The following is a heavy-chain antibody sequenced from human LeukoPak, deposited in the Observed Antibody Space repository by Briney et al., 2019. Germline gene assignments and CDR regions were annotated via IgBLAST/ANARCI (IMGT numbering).Heavy chain of an antibody. J-gene: IGHJ5*02. CDR1: GYIFTDYY. V-gene: IGHV1-2*02. CDR3: VRNHLTLQWFGEGGFDP. Sequence: ASLKVSCKTSGYIFTDYYVHWVHQAPGQGLEWMGWFNPDNGGTNSVQKFQGRVTMTGDTSMRTAYMELSSLRSDDTAVYYCVRNHLTLQWFGEGGFDPWGQGTLVTVSS. CDR2: FNPDNGGT. D-gene: IGHD3-10*01.